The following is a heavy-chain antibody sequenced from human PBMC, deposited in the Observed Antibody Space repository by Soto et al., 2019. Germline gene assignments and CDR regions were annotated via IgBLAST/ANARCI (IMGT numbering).Heavy chain of an antibody. Sequence: GGSLRLSCAASGFTFSSYSMNWVRQAPGKGLEWVSSISSSSYIYYADSVKGRFTISRDNAKNSLYLQMNSLRSEVTAVYYCARESRRDIGLELVGYYYYMDVWGKGTTVTVSS. CDR2: ISSSSYI. J-gene: IGHJ6*03. V-gene: IGHV3-21*01. CDR3: ARESRRDIGLELVGYYYYMDV. D-gene: IGHD1-7*01. CDR1: GFTFSSYS.